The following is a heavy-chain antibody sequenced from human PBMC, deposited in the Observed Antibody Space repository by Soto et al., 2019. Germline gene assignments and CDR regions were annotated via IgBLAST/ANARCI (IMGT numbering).Heavy chain of an antibody. D-gene: IGHD6-19*01. Sequence: QVQLVESGGGVVQPGRSLRLSCAASGFTFSSYAMHWVRQAPGKGLEWVAVISYDGSNKYYADSVKGRFTISRDNSKNTLYLQMNSLRAEDTAVYYCASGIGVVAGYFDYWGQGTLVTVSS. CDR2: ISYDGSNK. CDR3: ASGIGVVAGYFDY. J-gene: IGHJ4*02. CDR1: GFTFSSYA. V-gene: IGHV3-30-3*01.